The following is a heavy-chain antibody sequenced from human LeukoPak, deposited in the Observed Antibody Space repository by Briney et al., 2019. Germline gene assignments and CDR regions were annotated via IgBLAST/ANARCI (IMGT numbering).Heavy chain of an antibody. Sequence: ASVKVSCKASGISWVRQAPGQGLEWMGWISAYNGNTNYAQKLQGRVTMTTDTSTSTAYMELRSLRSDDTAVYYCARDLLGATSPNFDYWGQGTLVTVSS. CDR2: ISAYNGNT. D-gene: IGHD1-26*01. V-gene: IGHV1-18*01. CDR1: G. CDR3: ARDLLGATSPNFDY. J-gene: IGHJ4*02.